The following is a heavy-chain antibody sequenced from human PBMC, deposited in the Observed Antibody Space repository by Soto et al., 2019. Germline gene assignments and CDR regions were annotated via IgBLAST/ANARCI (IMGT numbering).Heavy chain of an antibody. V-gene: IGHV3-30*18. CDR1: GFTFSSYG. D-gene: IGHD6-19*01. CDR3: AKEYGSGWVFDY. J-gene: IGHJ4*02. CDR2: ISYDGSNK. Sequence: GGSLRLSCAASGFTFSSYGMHWVRQAPGKGLEWVAVISYDGSNKYYADSVKGRFTISRDNSKNTLYLQMNSLRAEDTAVYYCAKEYGSGWVFDYWGQGTLVTVSS.